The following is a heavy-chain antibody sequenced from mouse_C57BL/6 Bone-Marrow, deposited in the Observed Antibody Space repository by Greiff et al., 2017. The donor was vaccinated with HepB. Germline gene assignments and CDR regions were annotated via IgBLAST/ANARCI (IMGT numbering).Heavy chain of an antibody. CDR1: GFTFSSYA. CDR3: TRESFITTGVAPYWYFDV. V-gene: IGHV5-9-1*02. CDR2: ISSGGDYI. J-gene: IGHJ1*03. Sequence: EVKVVESGEGLVKPGGSLKLSCAASGFTFSSYAMSWVRQTPEKRLEWVAYISSGGDYIYYADTVKGRFTISRDNARNTLYLQMSSLKSEDTAMYYCTRESFITTGVAPYWYFDVWGTGTTVTVSS. D-gene: IGHD1-1*01.